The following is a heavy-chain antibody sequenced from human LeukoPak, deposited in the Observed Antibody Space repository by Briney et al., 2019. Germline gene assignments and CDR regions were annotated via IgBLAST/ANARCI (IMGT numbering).Heavy chain of an antibody. CDR3: ARDRVLGFQH. D-gene: IGHD6-6*01. V-gene: IGHV3-21*01. CDR1: GFTFSSYS. Sequence: GGSLRLSCAASGFTFSSYSMNWVRQAPGKGLEWVSSISSSSSYIYYADSVKGRFTISRDNAKNSLYLHMNSLRAEDTAVYYCARDRVLGFQHWGQGTLVTVSS. J-gene: IGHJ1*01. CDR2: ISSSSSYI.